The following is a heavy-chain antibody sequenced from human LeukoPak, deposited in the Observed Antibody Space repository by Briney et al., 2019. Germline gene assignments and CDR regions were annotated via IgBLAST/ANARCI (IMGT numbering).Heavy chain of an antibody. CDR3: VTDTSMGGLFDY. CDR1: GFTFSSYS. V-gene: IGHV3-48*02. Sequence: GGSLRLSCAASGFTFSSYSMNWVRQAPGKGLEWVSYISSSSNTIYYADSVKGRFTTSRDNAKNSLYLQMNSLRDEDTALYYCVTDTSMGGLFDYWGQGTLVTVSS. J-gene: IGHJ4*02. CDR2: ISSSSNTI. D-gene: IGHD5-18*01.